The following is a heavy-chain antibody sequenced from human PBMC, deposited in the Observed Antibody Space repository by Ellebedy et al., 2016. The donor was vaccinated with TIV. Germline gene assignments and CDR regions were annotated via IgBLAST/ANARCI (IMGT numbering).Heavy chain of an antibody. CDR2: ISSSSTYL. D-gene: IGHD2-21*02. J-gene: IGHJ2*01. Sequence: GESLKISCAASGFTFRSHSMNWVRQAPGKGLEWVSSISSSSTYLYYADSVKGRFTISRDNAKNSLYLQMNSLRAEDTAVYYCARCDIVVLTATDWYFDLWGRGTLVTVSS. CDR3: ARCDIVVLTATDWYFDL. V-gene: IGHV3-21*01. CDR1: GFTFRSHS.